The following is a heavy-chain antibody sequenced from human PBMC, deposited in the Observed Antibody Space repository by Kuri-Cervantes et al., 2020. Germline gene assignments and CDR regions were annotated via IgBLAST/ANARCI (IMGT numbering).Heavy chain of an antibody. D-gene: IGHD1-7*01. Sequence: SLKISCAASGFTFDDYAMHWVRQAPGKGLEWVSGISWNSGSIGYADSVKGRFTISRDNAKNSLYLQMNSLRAEDTAVYYCARKRGGTTYYYYYAMDVWGQGTTVTVSS. CDR2: ISWNSGSI. J-gene: IGHJ6*02. V-gene: IGHV3-9*01. CDR1: GFTFDDYA. CDR3: ARKRGGTTYYYYYAMDV.